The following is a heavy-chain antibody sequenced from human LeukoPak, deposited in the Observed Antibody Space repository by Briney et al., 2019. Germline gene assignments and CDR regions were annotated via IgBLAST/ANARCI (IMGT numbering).Heavy chain of an antibody. V-gene: IGHV3-74*01. CDR1: GFTFSSYW. CDR2: INSDGSST. CDR3: AKDLVYPYYFDY. Sequence: GGSLRLSCAASGFTFSSYWMHWVRQAPGKGLVWVSRINSDGSSTYYADSVKGRFTISRDNSKNTLSLQMNSLRVEDTAVYFCAKDLVYPYYFDYWGRGTLVTVSS. J-gene: IGHJ4*01. D-gene: IGHD5/OR15-5a*01.